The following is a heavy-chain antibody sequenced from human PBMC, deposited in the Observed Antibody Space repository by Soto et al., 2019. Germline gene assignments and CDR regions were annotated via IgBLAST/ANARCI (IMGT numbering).Heavy chain of an antibody. CDR2: TIPMFGTP. D-gene: IGHD1-7*01. CDR1: GGTFSKDA. V-gene: IGHV1-69*01. CDR3: ERPLRDRNSEYGMAF. J-gene: IGHJ6*02. Sequence: QVQLVQSGAEMQQPGASVRVSCKASGGTFSKDAFSWVRQAPGQGLEWLGGTIPMFGTPNYAQKFQGRVAISADEPTATVYMELRSLRSENTAVYSCERPLRDRNSEYGMAFWAQGTTVTVS.